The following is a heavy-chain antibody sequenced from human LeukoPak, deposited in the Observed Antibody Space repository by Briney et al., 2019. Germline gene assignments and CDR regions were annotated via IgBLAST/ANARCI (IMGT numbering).Heavy chain of an antibody. V-gene: IGHV1-2*02. CDR3: ATSGPGGSYLPFDY. D-gene: IGHD1-26*01. CDR2: INPNSGGT. CDR1: GYTFTGYY. Sequence: ASVKVSCKASGYTFTGYYMHWVRQAPGQGLEWMGWINPNSGGTNYAQKFQGRVTMTRDTSISTAYMELSRLRSDDTAVYYCATSGPGGSYLPFDYWGQGTLVTVSS. J-gene: IGHJ4*02.